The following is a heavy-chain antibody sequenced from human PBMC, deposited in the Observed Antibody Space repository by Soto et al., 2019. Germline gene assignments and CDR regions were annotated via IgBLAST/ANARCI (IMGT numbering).Heavy chain of an antibody. CDR2: IYYSGST. D-gene: IGHD3-10*01. CDR1: GGSISSYY. J-gene: IGHJ6*02. Sequence: SETLSLTCTVSGGSISSYYWSWIRQPPGKGLEWIGYIYYSGSTNYNPSLKSRVTISVDTSKNQFSLKLSSVTAADTAVYYCARVPDDHYFALEVWGQGTTVTVSS. CDR3: ARVPDDHYFALEV. V-gene: IGHV4-59*01.